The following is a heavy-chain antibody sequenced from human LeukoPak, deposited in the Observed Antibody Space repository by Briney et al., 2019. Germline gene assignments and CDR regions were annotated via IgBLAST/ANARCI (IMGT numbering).Heavy chain of an antibody. J-gene: IGHJ3*02. V-gene: IGHV1-8*01. CDR3: ARAGPRGYTSGGTFDI. CDR2: MNPNTGNT. D-gene: IGHD5-18*01. CDR1: GYTFTSYD. Sequence: GASVKVSCKASGYTFTSYDINWVRQATGQGLEWMGWMNPNTGNTGYAQNFQGRITMTRNTSISTAYMELSSLRSEDPAVYYCARAGPRGYTSGGTFDIWGQGTMVTVSS.